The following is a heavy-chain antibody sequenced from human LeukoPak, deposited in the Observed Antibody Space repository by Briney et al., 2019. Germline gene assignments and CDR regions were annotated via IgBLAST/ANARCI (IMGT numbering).Heavy chain of an antibody. CDR3: ARGYDFWSGYYRVWWFDP. Sequence: GASVKVSCKASGYTFISYYMHWVRPAPGQGLEWMGIINPSGGSTSYAQKFQGRVTMTRDTSTSTVYMELSSLRSEDTAVYYCARGYDFWSGYYRVWWFDPWGQGTLVTVSS. CDR2: INPSGGST. CDR1: GYTFISYY. J-gene: IGHJ5*02. D-gene: IGHD3-3*01. V-gene: IGHV1-46*01.